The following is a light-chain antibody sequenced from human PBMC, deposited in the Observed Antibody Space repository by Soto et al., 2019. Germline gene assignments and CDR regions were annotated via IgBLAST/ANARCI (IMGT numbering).Light chain of an antibody. CDR1: QGISSY. V-gene: IGKV1-8*01. J-gene: IGKJ3*01. Sequence: AIRMTQSPSSFSASTGDRVTITCRASQGISSYLAWYQQKPGKAPKLLIYAASTLQSGVPSRFSRSRSGTDFTLTIICLQSEDFATYYCQQYYSYPFTFGPGTKVDIK. CDR3: QQYYSYPFT. CDR2: AAS.